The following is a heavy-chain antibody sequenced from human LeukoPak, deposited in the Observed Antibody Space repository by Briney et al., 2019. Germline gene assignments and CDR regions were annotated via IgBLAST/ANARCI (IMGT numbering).Heavy chain of an antibody. J-gene: IGHJ5*02. V-gene: IGHV4-30-2*01. CDR3: AKVGGLAVAGTDNWMDP. D-gene: IGHD6-19*01. Sequence: SETLSLTCAVSGGSISSGGYSWSWIRQPPGKGLEWIGYIYHSGSTYYNPSLKSRVTISVDRSKNQFSLKLSSVTAADTAVYSCAKVGGLAVAGTDNWMDPWGQGTLVTVSS. CDR2: IYHSGST. CDR1: GGSISSGGYS.